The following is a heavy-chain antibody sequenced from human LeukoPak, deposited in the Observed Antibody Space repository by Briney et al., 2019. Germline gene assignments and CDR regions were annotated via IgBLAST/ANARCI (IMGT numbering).Heavy chain of an antibody. Sequence: GGSLRLSCAASGFSFSSSSMNWVRQAPGKGLEWISYISSSSSAIYYADSVKGRFTISRDNSKNTLYLQMNSLRAEDTAVYYCAKRRTTVISLDQWGQGTLVTVSS. CDR1: GFSFSSSS. J-gene: IGHJ4*02. CDR3: AKRRTTVISLDQ. V-gene: IGHV3-48*01. CDR2: ISSSSSAI. D-gene: IGHD4-17*01.